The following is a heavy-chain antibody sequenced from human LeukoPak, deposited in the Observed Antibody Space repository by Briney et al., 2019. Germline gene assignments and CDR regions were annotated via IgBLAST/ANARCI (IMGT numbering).Heavy chain of an antibody. Sequence: GGPLRLSCAAPGFTFSNFGMHWVRQAPGKGLEWVAVISYHGSNKYYADSVKGRFTISRDNSKNTLFLQMNSLRAEDTAVYYCAKDLEEYYHDSSGYVGYFQHWGQGTLVTVSS. CDR3: AKDLEEYYHDSSGYVGYFQH. J-gene: IGHJ1*01. D-gene: IGHD3-22*01. V-gene: IGHV3-30*18. CDR1: GFTFSNFG. CDR2: ISYHGSNK.